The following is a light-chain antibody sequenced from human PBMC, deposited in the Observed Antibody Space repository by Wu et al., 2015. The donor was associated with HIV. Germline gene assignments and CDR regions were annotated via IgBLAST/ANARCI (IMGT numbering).Light chain of an antibody. Sequence: DIQMTQSPSSLSASVGDRVIITCRASQRIGTNLNWYQHKPGKAPKFLIYGGFTLQSGVSSRFSGTASGTYFTLTINSLHPEDFATYYCQQTQDFPLTFGGGTKVDI. V-gene: IGKV1-39*01. CDR3: QQTQDFPLT. J-gene: IGKJ4*01. CDR2: GGF. CDR1: QRIGTN.